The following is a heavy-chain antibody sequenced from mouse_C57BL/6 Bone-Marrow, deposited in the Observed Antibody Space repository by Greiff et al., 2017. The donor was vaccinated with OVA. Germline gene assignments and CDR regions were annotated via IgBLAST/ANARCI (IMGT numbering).Heavy chain of an antibody. CDR3: AGKYYGNYEVEYFDV. V-gene: IGHV1-52*01. J-gene: IGHJ1*03. Sequence: QVQLQQPGAELVRPGSSVKLSCKASGYTFTSYWMHWVKQRPIQGLEWIGNIDPSDSETHYNQKFKDKATLTVDKSSSTAYMQISSLTSEDSAVYYCAGKYYGNYEVEYFDVWGTGTTVTVSS. CDR1: GYTFTSYW. D-gene: IGHD2-1*01. CDR2: IDPSDSET.